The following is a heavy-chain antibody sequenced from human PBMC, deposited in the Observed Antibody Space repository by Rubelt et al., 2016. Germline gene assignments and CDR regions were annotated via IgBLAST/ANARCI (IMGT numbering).Heavy chain of an antibody. Sequence: EVQLVQSGAEVKKPGESLRISCKGSGYRFTNYWIGWVRQMPGKGLEWMGIIHPGDSATRYSPSFHGHVTISADKSINTAYLQWSSLKASDTAIYYCSRLMGYSTIDYWGQGTLVTVSS. J-gene: IGHJ4*02. D-gene: IGHD5-12*01. CDR3: SRLMGYSTIDY. CDR2: IHPGDSAT. V-gene: IGHV5-51*01. CDR1: GYRFTNYW.